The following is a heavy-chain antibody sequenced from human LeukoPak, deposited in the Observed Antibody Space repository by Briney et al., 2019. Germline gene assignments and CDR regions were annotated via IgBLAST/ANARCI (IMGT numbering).Heavy chain of an antibody. CDR3: ARGNMWHYRRYYSYMDV. J-gene: IGHJ6*03. V-gene: IGHV4-34*01. CDR1: GGSFSRYY. D-gene: IGHD4-11*01. CDR2: INHSGRN. Sequence: SDTLSLTCAVKGGSFSRYYWSWIRQPPGKGLEWIGEINHSGRNNYNPCLKSRVAISVDTSKNQFSLKLNAVTAAGPAIYYCARGNMWHYRRYYSYMDVWAKGTTVTVSS.